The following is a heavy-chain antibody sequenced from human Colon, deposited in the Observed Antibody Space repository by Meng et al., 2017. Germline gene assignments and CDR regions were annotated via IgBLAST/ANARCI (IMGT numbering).Heavy chain of an antibody. Sequence: GESLKISCVVSGFTFTTHVMTWVRPAPGKGLEWVSSISGSGGGTYYSDSVKGRFTISRDNSKNTLYLQMNSLRAEDAALYYCAKGAVEWDLTTKTYYHYGVDVWGQGTTVTVSS. J-gene: IGHJ6*02. CDR2: ISGSGGGT. CDR3: AKGAVEWDLTTKTYYHYGVDV. D-gene: IGHD1-26*01. V-gene: IGHV3-23*01. CDR1: GFTFTTHV.